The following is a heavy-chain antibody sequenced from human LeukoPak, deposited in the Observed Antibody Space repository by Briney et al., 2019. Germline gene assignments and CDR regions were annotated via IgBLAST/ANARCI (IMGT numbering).Heavy chain of an antibody. CDR2: IKPLGGDT. V-gene: IGHV1-46*03. CDR3: ARGPNYSYGLLDY. D-gene: IGHD5-18*01. J-gene: IGHJ4*02. Sequence: ASVKVSCKAFGYTFTTYFIHWLLQAPGQGLEWMGMIKPLGGDTTYAQKFQGRVTMTRDTSTSTVHMELRSLISEDTAVYFCARGPNYSYGLLDYWGQGTQVTVTS. CDR1: GYTFTTYF.